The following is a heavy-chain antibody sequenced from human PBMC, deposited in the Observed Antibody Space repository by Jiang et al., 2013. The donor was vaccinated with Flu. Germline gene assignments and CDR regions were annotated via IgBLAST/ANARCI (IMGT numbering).Heavy chain of an antibody. Sequence: KGLEWTWVCLLQWEXNXTLPQESVTISVDTSKNQFSLKLSSVTAADTAVYYCARHYYDSSGYCNAFDIWGQGTMVTVSS. CDR2: LLQWEX. J-gene: IGHJ3*02. V-gene: IGHV4-59*08. CDR3: ARHYYDSSGYCNAFDI. D-gene: IGHD3-22*01.